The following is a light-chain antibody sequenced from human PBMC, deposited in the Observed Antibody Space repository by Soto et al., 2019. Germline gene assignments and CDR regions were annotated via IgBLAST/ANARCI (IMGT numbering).Light chain of an antibody. CDR1: SSNIGAGYD. V-gene: IGLV1-40*01. CDR3: QSYDSSLSSYV. J-gene: IGLJ1*01. CDR2: GNS. Sequence: VVTQPPSVSGAPGQRVTISCTGSSSNIGAGYDVHWYQHLPGTPPKLLIYGNSNRPSGVPDRFSGSKSGTSASLAITGLQAEDEADYYCQSYDSSLSSYVFGTGTKVTVL.